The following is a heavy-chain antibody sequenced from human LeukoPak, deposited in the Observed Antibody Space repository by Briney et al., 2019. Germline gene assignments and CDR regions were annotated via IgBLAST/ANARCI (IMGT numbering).Heavy chain of an antibody. CDR3: ARSEGSEKDDAFDI. CDR1: GFTFSTCW. V-gene: IGHV3-7*03. D-gene: IGHD3-3*01. Sequence: GGSLRLSCAASGFTFSTCWMNWVRQARGKGLEWVANMNQDGSLQYYVDSVKGRFTISRDNAKNSLYLQMNSLRAEDTAVYYCARSEGSEKDDAFDIWGQGTMVTVCS. CDR2: MNQDGSLQ. J-gene: IGHJ3*02.